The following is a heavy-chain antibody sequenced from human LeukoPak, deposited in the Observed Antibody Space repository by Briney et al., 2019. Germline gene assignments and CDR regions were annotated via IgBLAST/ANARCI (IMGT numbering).Heavy chain of an antibody. CDR3: ARDGERGAPFDY. CDR1: GGTFSSYA. D-gene: IGHD7-27*01. J-gene: IGHJ4*02. V-gene: IGHV1-69*13. CDR2: IIPIFGTA. Sequence: ASVKVSCKASGGTFSSYAISWVRQAPGQGLEWVGGIIPIFGTANYAQKFQGRVTITADESTSTAYMELSSLRSEDTAVYYCARDGERGAPFDYWGQGTLVTVSS.